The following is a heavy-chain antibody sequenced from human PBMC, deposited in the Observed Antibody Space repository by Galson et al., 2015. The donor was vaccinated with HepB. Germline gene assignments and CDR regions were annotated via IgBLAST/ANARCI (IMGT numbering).Heavy chain of an antibody. CDR1: GYTFTSYG. CDR2: ISAYNGNT. Sequence: SVKVSCKASGYTFTSYGISWVRQAPGQGLEWMGWISAYNGNTNYAQKLQGRVTMTTDTSTSAAYMELRSLRSDDTAVYYCARDRPTGTTFSRMDVWGQGTTVTVSS. D-gene: IGHD1-1*01. J-gene: IGHJ6*02. V-gene: IGHV1-18*04. CDR3: ARDRPTGTTFSRMDV.